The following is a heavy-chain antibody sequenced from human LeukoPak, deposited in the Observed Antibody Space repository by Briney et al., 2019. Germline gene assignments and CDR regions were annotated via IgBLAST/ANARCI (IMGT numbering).Heavy chain of an antibody. V-gene: IGHV3-74*01. CDR2: INSDGSST. J-gene: IGHJ2*01. CDR1: AFTFSSHW. Sequence: GGSLRLSCAASAFTFSSHWMHWGRQAPGKGLVWVSRINSDGSSTSNAASVKGRFTISRDNAKTTLYLQMNSLRAEDTAMYYCARGSDCSGGSCYSYWYFDLWGRGTLVTVSS. D-gene: IGHD2-15*01. CDR3: ARGSDCSGGSCYSYWYFDL.